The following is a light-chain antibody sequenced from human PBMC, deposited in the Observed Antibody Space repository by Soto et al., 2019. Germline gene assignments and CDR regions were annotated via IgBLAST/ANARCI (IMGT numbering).Light chain of an antibody. CDR1: QSVTDNY. CDR3: QQYGNPPT. Sequence: EIVLTQSPATLSLSPGERASLSCRASQSVTDNYVAWYQQKPGQAPRLLIHGATFRATAVPDRFSDSGSGTDFTLTISSLEPEDFAVYHCQQYGNPPTFGQGTKVEIK. V-gene: IGKV3-20*01. CDR2: GAT. J-gene: IGKJ1*01.